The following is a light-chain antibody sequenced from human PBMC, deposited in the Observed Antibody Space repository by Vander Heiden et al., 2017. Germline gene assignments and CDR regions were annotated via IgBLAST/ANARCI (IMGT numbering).Light chain of an antibody. CDR1: QTVGSN. Sequence: EIVMTQSPATLSVSPGARATLSCRSTQTVGSNLAWYQQRPGQAPRLLIYGAYTGATGVPARFSGSGSGTEFTLTISSLQSEDFAVYFCQQFDFWPYTFGRGTKLEIK. V-gene: IGKV3-15*01. CDR2: GAY. J-gene: IGKJ2*01. CDR3: QQFDFWPYT.